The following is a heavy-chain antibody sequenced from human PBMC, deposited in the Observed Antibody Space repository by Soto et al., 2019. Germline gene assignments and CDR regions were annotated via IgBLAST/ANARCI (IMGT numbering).Heavy chain of an antibody. CDR2: ISGSGGST. Sequence: PGGSLRLSCAASGVTFSSYAMSWVRQAPGKGLEWVSAISGSGGSTYYADSVEGRFTISRDNSKNTLYLQMNSLRAEDTAVYYCAKDPWKAYYYDSSGYRGNWFDPWGQGTLVTVSS. J-gene: IGHJ5*02. D-gene: IGHD3-22*01. V-gene: IGHV3-23*01. CDR1: GVTFSSYA. CDR3: AKDPWKAYYYDSSGYRGNWFDP.